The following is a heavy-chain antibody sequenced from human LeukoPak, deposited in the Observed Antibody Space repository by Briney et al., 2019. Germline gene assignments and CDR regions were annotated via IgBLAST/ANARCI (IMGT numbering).Heavy chain of an antibody. CDR1: VYTFTSYG. CDR2: ISAYNGNT. V-gene: IGHV1-18*01. J-gene: IGHJ5*02. CDR3: ARATAICSSTSCYPYNWFDP. D-gene: IGHD2-2*01. Sequence: ASGKVSCKASVYTFTSYGISWVRQAPAQGLEWMGWISAYNGNTNYAQKFQGRVTMTTDTSTSTAYMELRSLRSDDTAVYYCARATAICSSTSCYPYNWFDPWGQGTLVTVSS.